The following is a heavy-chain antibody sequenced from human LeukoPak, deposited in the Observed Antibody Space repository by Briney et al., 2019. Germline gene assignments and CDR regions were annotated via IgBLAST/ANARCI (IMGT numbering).Heavy chain of an antibody. D-gene: IGHD3-22*01. CDR1: GYTFTSYD. CDR3: ARDFYYDSSLEGAFDI. CDR2: MNPNSGNT. Sequence: GASVKVSCKASGYTFTSYDINWVRQATGQGLEWMGWMNPNSGNTGYAQKFQGRVTMTRNTSISTAYMELSSLKSEDTAVYYCARDFYYDSSLEGAFDIWGRGTMVTVSS. V-gene: IGHV1-8*01. J-gene: IGHJ3*02.